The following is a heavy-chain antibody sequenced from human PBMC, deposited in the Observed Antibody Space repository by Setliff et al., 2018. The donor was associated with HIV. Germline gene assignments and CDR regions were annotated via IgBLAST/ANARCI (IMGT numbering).Heavy chain of an antibody. CDR2: VYHTATT. CDR1: GVSVSSGGYY. CDR3: ARGESTTWDLAEYFQH. V-gene: IGHV4-31*03. J-gene: IGHJ1*01. Sequence: SETLSLTCTVSGVSVSSGGYYWSWIRQHPGKGLEWIGYVYHTATTYFNPSLKSRITISVDTSKNQFSLRLGFVTAADTAVYYCARGESTTWDLAEYFQHWGHGTLVTVSS. D-gene: IGHD2-2*01.